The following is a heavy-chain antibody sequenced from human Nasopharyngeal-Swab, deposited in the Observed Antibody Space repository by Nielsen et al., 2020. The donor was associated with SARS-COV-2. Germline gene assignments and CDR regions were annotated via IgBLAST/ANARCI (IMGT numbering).Heavy chain of an antibody. D-gene: IGHD5-12*01. CDR1: GGTFTNYG. V-gene: IGHV1-69*04. CDR2: IIPILGKA. Sequence: SVKVSCKASGGTFTNYGITWVRQAPGQGLEWIGRIIPILGKANNARKFQGRVTITADKSTSTVYMELSSLRSEDTAVYYCARAGRGYSNGEIDRFHYMDVWGRGTAVAVSS. CDR3: ARAGRGYSNGEIDRFHYMDV. J-gene: IGHJ6*03.